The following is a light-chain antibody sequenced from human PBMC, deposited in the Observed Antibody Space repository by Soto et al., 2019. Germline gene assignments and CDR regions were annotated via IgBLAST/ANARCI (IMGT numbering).Light chain of an antibody. Sequence: DIPMTQSPSTVSAYVEDTLPVTCRASQSVSGWLAWYQQKPGEAPKLLIYDASALPRGVPSRFSGSGSGTKFTLTIASLQPDDFATYYCQQYETFSGTFGPGTKVDI. CDR2: DAS. CDR1: QSVSGW. CDR3: QQYETFSGT. J-gene: IGKJ1*01. V-gene: IGKV1-5*01.